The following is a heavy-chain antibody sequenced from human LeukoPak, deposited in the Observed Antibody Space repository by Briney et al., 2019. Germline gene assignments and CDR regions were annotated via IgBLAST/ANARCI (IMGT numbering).Heavy chain of an antibody. CDR2: ISYDGSNK. J-gene: IGHJ6*02. V-gene: IGHV3-30*18. CDR1: GFTFSSYG. Sequence: PGGSLRLSCAASGFTFSSYGMHWVRQAPGKGLEWVAVISYDGSNKYYADSVKGRFTISRDNSKNTLYLQMNSLRAADTAVYYCAKDRRAYYYYGMDVWGQGTTVTVSS. CDR3: AKDRRAYYYYGMDV.